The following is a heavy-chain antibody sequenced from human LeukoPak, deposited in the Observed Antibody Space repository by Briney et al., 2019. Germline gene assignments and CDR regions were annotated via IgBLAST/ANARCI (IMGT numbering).Heavy chain of an antibody. CDR1: GYTFTSYN. D-gene: IGHD1-1*01. J-gene: IGHJ4*02. V-gene: IGHV1-46*01. CDR2: INPSGGST. CDR3: ARGTTDDY. Sequence: ASVKVSSRASGYTFTSYNIDWVRQAPGQGLEWMGVINPSGGSTRYAQKFQGRVTMTGDPSTRTVYMELSSLTSDDTAVYYCARGTTDDYWGQGTPVTVSS.